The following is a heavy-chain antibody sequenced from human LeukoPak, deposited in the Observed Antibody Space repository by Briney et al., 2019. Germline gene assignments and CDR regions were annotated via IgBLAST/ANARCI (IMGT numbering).Heavy chain of an antibody. CDR2: IIPILGIA. D-gene: IGHD6-13*01. Sequence: ASVKVSCKASGGTFSSYAISWVRQAPGQGLEWMGRIIPILGIANYAQKFQGRVTITADKSTSTAYMELSSLRSEDTAVYYCAREIAAAGAYYFDYWGQGTLVTVSS. J-gene: IGHJ4*02. CDR1: GGTFSSYA. CDR3: AREIAAAGAYYFDY. V-gene: IGHV1-69*04.